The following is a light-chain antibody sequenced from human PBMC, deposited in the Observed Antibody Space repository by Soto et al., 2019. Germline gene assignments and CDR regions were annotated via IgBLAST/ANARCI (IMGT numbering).Light chain of an antibody. CDR1: SSNIGNNH. CDR2: DNN. CDR3: VAWDDGLSAIV. J-gene: IGLJ2*01. V-gene: IGLV1-51*01. Sequence: QSVLTQPPSVSAAPGQKVTISCSGSSSNIGNNHVFWYQQLPVTAPKLLIFDNNKRPSGIPDRFSGSKSGTSATLGITGLQTGDEADYYCVAWDDGLSAIVFGGGTKLTVL.